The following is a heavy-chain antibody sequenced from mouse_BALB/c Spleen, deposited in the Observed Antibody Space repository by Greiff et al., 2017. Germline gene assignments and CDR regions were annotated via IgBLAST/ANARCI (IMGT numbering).Heavy chain of an antibody. D-gene: IGHD1-1*01. CDR3: ARGDFYYYGSFYAMDY. Sequence: VKLVESGAELVRPGSSVKISCKASGYAFSSYWMNWVKQRPGQGLEWIGQIYPGDGDTNYNGKFKGKATLTADKSSSTAYMQLSSLTSEDSAVYFCARGDFYYYGSFYAMDYWGQGTSVTVSS. J-gene: IGHJ4*01. V-gene: IGHV1-80*01. CDR2: IYPGDGDT. CDR1: GYAFSSYW.